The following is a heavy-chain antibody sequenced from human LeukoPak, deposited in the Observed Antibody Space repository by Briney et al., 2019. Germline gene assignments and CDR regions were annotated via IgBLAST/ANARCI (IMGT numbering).Heavy chain of an antibody. J-gene: IGHJ3*02. Sequence: GGSLRLSCAASGFTFSSYAMHWVRQAPGKGLEWVAVISYDGSNKYYADSVKGRFTISRDNSKNTLYLQMDSLRAEDTAVYYCARGQSLRGAFDIWGQGTMVTVSS. CDR1: GFTFSSYA. D-gene: IGHD3-10*01. CDR2: ISYDGSNK. CDR3: ARGQSLRGAFDI. V-gene: IGHV3-30-3*01.